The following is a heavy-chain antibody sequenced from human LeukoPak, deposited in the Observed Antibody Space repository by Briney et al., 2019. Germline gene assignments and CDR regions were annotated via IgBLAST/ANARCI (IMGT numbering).Heavy chain of an antibody. CDR2: IKQDGSEK. CDR3: ARLAVLSYYYYGMDV. V-gene: IGHV3-7*03. Sequence: GGSLRLSCAASGFTFSSYWMSWVRQAPGKGLEGVTNIKQDGSEKYYVDSVRGRLTISRDNSKNTVYLQMNSLRAEDTAVYYCARLAVLSYYYYGMDVWGQGTTVTVSS. J-gene: IGHJ6*02. CDR1: GFTFSSYW. D-gene: IGHD2-8*01.